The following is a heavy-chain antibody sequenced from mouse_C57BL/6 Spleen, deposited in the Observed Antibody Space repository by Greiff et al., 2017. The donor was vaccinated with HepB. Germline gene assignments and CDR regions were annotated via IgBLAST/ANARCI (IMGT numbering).Heavy chain of an antibody. Sequence: EVQLVESGGGLVKPGGSLKLSCAASGFTFSDYGMHWVRQAPEKGLEWVAYISSGSSTIYYADTVKGRFTISRDNAKNTLFLQMTSLRSEDTAMYYCARTYYGNSLYYAMDYWGQGTSVTVSS. CDR1: GFTFSDYG. J-gene: IGHJ4*01. CDR2: ISSGSSTI. D-gene: IGHD2-10*01. V-gene: IGHV5-17*01. CDR3: ARTYYGNSLYYAMDY.